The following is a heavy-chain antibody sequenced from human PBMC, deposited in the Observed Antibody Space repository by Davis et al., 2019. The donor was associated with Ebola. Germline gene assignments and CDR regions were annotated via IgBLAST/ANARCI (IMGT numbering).Heavy chain of an antibody. CDR3: ARGHNYAHEY. J-gene: IGHJ4*02. CDR2: VISNNGAT. Sequence: ASVKVSCKVSGNTFTNYNVHWVRQAPGQGLEWMGRVISNNGATNYAQKLQGRVTMTRDTSTSTAYMELRSLRSDDTAIYYCARGHNYAHEYWGQGTLVTVSS. D-gene: IGHD4-11*01. V-gene: IGHV1-18*04. CDR1: GNTFTNYN.